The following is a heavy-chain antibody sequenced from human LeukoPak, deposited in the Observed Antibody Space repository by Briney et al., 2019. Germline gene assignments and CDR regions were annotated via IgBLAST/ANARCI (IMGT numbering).Heavy chain of an antibody. J-gene: IGHJ4*02. Sequence: GGSLRLSCAASGFTFSDYAMHWVRQAPGKGLEWVAVISHDGSNKYYADSVKGRFTISRDNSKNTVYLQMNSVRPEDTAVYYCARVGYYDFWSGYYEFDYWGQGTLVTVSS. V-gene: IGHV3-30*04. CDR1: GFTFSDYA. CDR2: ISHDGSNK. D-gene: IGHD3-3*01. CDR3: ARVGYYDFWSGYYEFDY.